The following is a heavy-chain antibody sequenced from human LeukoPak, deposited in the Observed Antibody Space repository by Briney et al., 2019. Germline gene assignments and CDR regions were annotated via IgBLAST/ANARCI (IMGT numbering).Heavy chain of an antibody. V-gene: IGHV4-34*01. CDR3: ASRMHYYYGMDV. CDR2: IDHREST. CDR1: GGSFSDYY. Sequence: SETLSLTCAVYGGSFSDYYWSWIRQPPGKGLEWIGEIDHRESTTYNPSLKSRVTISVDTSKNQFSLKLNPVTAADTAVYYCASRMHYYYGMDVWGQGTTVIVSS. J-gene: IGHJ6*02.